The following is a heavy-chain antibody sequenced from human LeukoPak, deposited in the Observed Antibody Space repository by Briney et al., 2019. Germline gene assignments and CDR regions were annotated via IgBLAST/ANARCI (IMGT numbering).Heavy chain of an antibody. Sequence: PGGSLRLSCAASGFTFSNAWMSWVRQAPGKGLEWVGRIKSKTDGGTTDYAAPVKGRFTISRDDSKNTLYLQMNSLKTEDTAVYYCTTAPLLLWFGELSPDAFDIWGQGTMVTVSS. J-gene: IGHJ3*02. CDR3: TTAPLLLWFGELSPDAFDI. V-gene: IGHV3-15*01. CDR2: IKSKTDGGTT. D-gene: IGHD3-10*01. CDR1: GFTFSNAW.